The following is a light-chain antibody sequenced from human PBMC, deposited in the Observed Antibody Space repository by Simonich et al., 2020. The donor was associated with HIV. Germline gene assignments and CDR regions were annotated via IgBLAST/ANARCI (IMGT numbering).Light chain of an antibody. CDR1: QSVSSN. CDR3: QQYNNWPPWT. J-gene: IGKJ1*01. V-gene: IGKV3-15*01. Sequence: EIVMSQSPATLSLSPGESDNLSCRASQSVSSNLAWYQHQPGQAPRLLIYGASTRATGIPARCSGSGSGTEFTLTISSLQSEDFAVYYCQQYNNWPPWTFGQGTKVEIK. CDR2: GAS.